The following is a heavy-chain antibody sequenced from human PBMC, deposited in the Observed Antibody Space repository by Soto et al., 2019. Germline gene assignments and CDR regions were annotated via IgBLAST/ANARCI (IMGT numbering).Heavy chain of an antibody. CDR3: ARVTPRITIFGVVPYYMDV. J-gene: IGHJ6*03. CDR2: IYYSGST. Sequence: SETLSLTCTVSGGSISSYYWSWIRQPPGKGLEWIGYIYYSGSTNYNPSLKGRVTISVDTSKNQFSLKLSSVTAADTAVYYCARVTPRITIFGVVPYYMDVWGKGTTVTVSS. V-gene: IGHV4-59*01. CDR1: GGSISSYY. D-gene: IGHD3-3*01.